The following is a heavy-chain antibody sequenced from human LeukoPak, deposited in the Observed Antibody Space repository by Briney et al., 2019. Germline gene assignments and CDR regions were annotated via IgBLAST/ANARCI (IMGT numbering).Heavy chain of an antibody. CDR1: GYTFTSYY. CDR2: INTNTGKP. J-gene: IGHJ3*02. CDR3: ARAQSPTSIGAFDI. D-gene: IGHD1-26*01. V-gene: IGHV7-4-1*02. Sequence: GASVKVSCKASGYTFTSYYMHWVRQAPGQGLEWVGWINTNTGKPTYAQGFTGHFVFSLDISVSTAYLQISSLKAEDTAVYYCARAQSPTSIGAFDIWGQGTKVTVSS.